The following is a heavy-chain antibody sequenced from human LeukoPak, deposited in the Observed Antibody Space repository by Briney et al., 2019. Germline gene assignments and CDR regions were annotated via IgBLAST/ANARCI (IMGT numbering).Heavy chain of an antibody. CDR3: ARALGYCSSTSYPYGMDV. Sequence: GGSLRLSCAASGFTFSSYAMHWVRQAPGKGLEWVAVISYDGSNKYYADSVKGRFTISRDNSKNTLYLQMNSLRAEDTAVYYCARALGYCSSTSYPYGMDVWGQGTTVTVSS. D-gene: IGHD2-2*01. J-gene: IGHJ6*02. CDR2: ISYDGSNK. V-gene: IGHV3-30*07. CDR1: GFTFSSYA.